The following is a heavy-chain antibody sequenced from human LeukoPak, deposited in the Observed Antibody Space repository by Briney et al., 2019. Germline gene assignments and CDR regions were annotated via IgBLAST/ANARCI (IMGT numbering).Heavy chain of an antibody. J-gene: IGHJ3*02. V-gene: IGHV4-59*01. CDR3: ARGPLGELFNDAFDI. CDR2: IYYSGST. CDR1: GGSISSYY. D-gene: IGHD3-10*01. Sequence: MTSETLSLTCTVSGGSISSYYWSWIRQPPGKGLEWIGYIYYSGSTNYNPSLKSRVTISVDTSKNQFSLKLSSVTAADTAVYYCARGPLGELFNDAFDIWGQGTLVTVSS.